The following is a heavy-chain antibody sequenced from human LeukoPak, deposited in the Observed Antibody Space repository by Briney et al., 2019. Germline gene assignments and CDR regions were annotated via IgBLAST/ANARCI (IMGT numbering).Heavy chain of an antibody. J-gene: IGHJ3*02. CDR1: GGSISSNY. CDR2: VSYTGRT. V-gene: IGHV4-59*01. CDR3: ARLLDYDTSGAPDIFDI. D-gene: IGHD3-22*01. Sequence: SETLSLTCSVSGGSISSNYWTWSRQSPGPGLGYIGHVSYTGRTRYNPPLQRRLTTSLVASHNHYSPLLTSVSAADTAVYYCARLLDYDTSGAPDIFDIWGQGTMVTVSS.